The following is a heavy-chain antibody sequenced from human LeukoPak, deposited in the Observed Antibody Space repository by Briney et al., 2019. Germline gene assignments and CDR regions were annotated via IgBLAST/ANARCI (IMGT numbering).Heavy chain of an antibody. J-gene: IGHJ6*02. D-gene: IGHD2-8*01. V-gene: IGHV1-58*02. CDR2: IVVCSGNT. Sequence: SVKVSCKASVFTFTSSAMQWVRQARGQRLEWIGWIVVCSGNTNYAQKFQERVTITRDMSTSTAYMELSSLRSEDTAVYYCAADVGIVLMVYASRYYGMDVWGQGTTVTVSS. CDR1: VFTFTSSA. CDR3: AADVGIVLMVYASRYYGMDV.